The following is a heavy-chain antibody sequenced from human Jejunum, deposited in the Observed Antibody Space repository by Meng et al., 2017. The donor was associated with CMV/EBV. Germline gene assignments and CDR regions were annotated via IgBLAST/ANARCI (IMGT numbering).Heavy chain of an antibody. V-gene: IGHV4-61*01. CDR3: AGSVDDFWSGYFDY. CDR1: DSISSGSYY. Sequence: DSISSGSYYWSGIRQPPGKGLEWIGYIYYSGSTNYNPSLKSRVTISVDTSKNQFSLKLSSVTAADTAVYYCAGSVDDFWSGYFDYWGQGTLVTVSS. J-gene: IGHJ4*02. CDR2: IYYSGST. D-gene: IGHD3-3*01.